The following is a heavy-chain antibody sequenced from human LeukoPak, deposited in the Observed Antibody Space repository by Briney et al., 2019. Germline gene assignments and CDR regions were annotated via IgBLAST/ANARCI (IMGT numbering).Heavy chain of an antibody. J-gene: IGHJ6*02. V-gene: IGHV1-24*01. Sequence: ASVKVSCKVSGYTLTELSMHWVRQAPGKGLEWMEGFDPEDGETIYAQKFQGRVTIAADTSTSTAYMELSSLRSEDTAVYYCARDRHLDYYDSSGYSPSYGMDVWGQGTTVTVSS. D-gene: IGHD3-22*01. CDR3: ARDRHLDYYDSSGYSPSYGMDV. CDR1: GYTLTELS. CDR2: FDPEDGET.